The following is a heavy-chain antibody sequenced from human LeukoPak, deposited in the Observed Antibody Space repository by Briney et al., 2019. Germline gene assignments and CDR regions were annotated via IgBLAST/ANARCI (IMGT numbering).Heavy chain of an antibody. CDR2: INPNTAGT. Sequence: ASVKVSCKASGYTFTGYYFHWVRQAPGQGLEWMGWINPNTAGTNYAQKFLGGVTLTWDTSISTAYMELNRLTSDDTAVYYCACSAGDYRAGHYYYMGVWGKGTSVTVSS. CDR3: ACSAGDYRAGHYYYMGV. D-gene: IGHD4-11*01. V-gene: IGHV1-2*02. J-gene: IGHJ6*03. CDR1: GYTFTGYY.